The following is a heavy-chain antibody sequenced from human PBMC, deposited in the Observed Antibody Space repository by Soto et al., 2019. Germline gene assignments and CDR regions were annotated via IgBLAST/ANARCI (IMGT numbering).Heavy chain of an antibody. CDR3: AKGLARSIAAAGYYYYGMDV. CDR1: GFTFDDYT. Sequence: GGSLRLSCAASGFTFDDYTMHWVRQAPGKGLEWVSLISWDGGSTYYADSVKGRFTISRDNSKNSLYLQMNSLRTEDTALYYCAKGLARSIAAAGYYYYGMDVWGQGTTVTVSS. CDR2: ISWDGGST. D-gene: IGHD6-13*01. V-gene: IGHV3-43*01. J-gene: IGHJ6*02.